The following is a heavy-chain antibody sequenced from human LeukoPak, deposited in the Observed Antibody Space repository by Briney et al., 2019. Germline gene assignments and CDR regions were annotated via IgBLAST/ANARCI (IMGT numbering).Heavy chain of an antibody. D-gene: IGHD6-19*01. V-gene: IGHV4-38-2*02. J-gene: IGHJ4*02. CDR2: IYHSGST. CDR3: ARDNPRTTTYSSGSSFDF. Sequence: SETLSLTCTVSGYSISSGYYWGWIRQPPGKGLEWIGSIYHSGSTYYNPSLKSRVTISVDTSKNQFSLKLRSVTAADTAVYFCARDNPRTTTYSSGSSFDFWGQGTLVTVSS. CDR1: GYSISSGYY.